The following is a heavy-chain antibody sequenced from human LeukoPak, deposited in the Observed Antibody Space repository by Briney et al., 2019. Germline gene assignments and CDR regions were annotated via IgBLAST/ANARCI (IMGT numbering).Heavy chain of an antibody. J-gene: IGHJ4*02. V-gene: IGHV4-59*08. D-gene: IGHD1-26*01. CDR2: IYHSGST. CDR3: AKSGGYGLIDY. Sequence: SETLSLTCTVSADSISSYYWTWIRQPPGKGLEWIGFIYHSGSTNYHPSLKSRVTISVDTSKNQFSLRLNSVTAADTAMYYCAKSGGYGLIDYWGQGTLVTVSS. CDR1: ADSISSYY.